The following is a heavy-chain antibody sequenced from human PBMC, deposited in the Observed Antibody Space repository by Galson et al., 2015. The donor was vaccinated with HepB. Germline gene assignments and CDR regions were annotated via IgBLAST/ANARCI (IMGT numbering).Heavy chain of an antibody. Sequence: SLRLSCAASGFIFSSYAVSWVRQAPGKGLEWVSLISAPGTRTYYADSVKGRFTVSRDNSENTLSLQMDNLRAEDTANYYCAREYGGRFDDWGQGTLVTVSS. CDR2: ISAPGTRT. CDR3: AREYGGRFDD. CDR1: GFIFSSYA. J-gene: IGHJ4*02. D-gene: IGHD3-10*01. V-gene: IGHV3-23*01.